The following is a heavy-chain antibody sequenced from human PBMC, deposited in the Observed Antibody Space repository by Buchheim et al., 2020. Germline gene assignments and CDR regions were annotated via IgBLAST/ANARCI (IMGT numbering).Heavy chain of an antibody. J-gene: IGHJ4*02. CDR3: AKSRRNIAVAASYYFDY. Sequence: EVQLLESGGGLVQPGGSLRLSCAASGFTFSSYAMSWVRQAPGKGLEWVSAISGSGGSTYYADSVKGRFTLSRDHSKHKLYLQMNSLRAEDTAVYYCAKSRRNIAVAASYYFDYWGQGTL. V-gene: IGHV3-23*01. CDR1: GFTFSSYA. CDR2: ISGSGGST. D-gene: IGHD6-19*01.